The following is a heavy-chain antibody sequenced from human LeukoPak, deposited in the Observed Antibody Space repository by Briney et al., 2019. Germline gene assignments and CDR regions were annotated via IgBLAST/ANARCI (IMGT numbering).Heavy chain of an antibody. D-gene: IGHD3-10*01. CDR2: IRYDGSNK. V-gene: IGHV3-30*02. CDR3: AKDTLWFGESLDAFDI. J-gene: IGHJ3*02. Sequence: PGGSLRLSCAASGFAFSSYGMHWVRQAPGKGLEWVTFIRYDGSNKYYGDSVKGRFTISRDNSKNTLYLQMNSLRAEDTAVYYCAKDTLWFGESLDAFDIWGQGTVVTVPP. CDR1: GFAFSSYG.